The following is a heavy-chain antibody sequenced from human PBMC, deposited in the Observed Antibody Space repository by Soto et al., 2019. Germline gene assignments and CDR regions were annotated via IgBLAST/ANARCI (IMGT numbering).Heavy chain of an antibody. V-gene: IGHV5-51*01. CDR3: ARRHYCRGDCTINPDYYSGMDV. D-gene: IGHD2-21*02. CDR2: ICPGYSNI. Sequence: EVQVVQSGAEVKEPGESLKISCKGSGYIFTDHCIVWVRQMAGKGLEWVGIICPGYSNIIYSPSVQGQVTISADMSISTACLPWSSLKASDTAIYYCARRHYCRGDCTINPDYYSGMDVWGQGTTVTVSS. J-gene: IGHJ6*02. CDR1: GYIFTDHC.